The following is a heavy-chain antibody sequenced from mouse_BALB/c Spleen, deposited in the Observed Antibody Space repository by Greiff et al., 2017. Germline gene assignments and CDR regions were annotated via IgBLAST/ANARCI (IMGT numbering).Heavy chain of an antibody. D-gene: IGHD1-1*01. J-gene: IGHJ1*01. Sequence: QVQLQQSGPELVRPGVSVKISCKGSSYTFTDYAMHWVKQSHAKSLEWIGVISTYYGNTNYNQKFKGKATITADTSSNTAYLQLSSLTSEDTAVYYCARLGGSSSYWYFDVWGAGTTLTVSS. CDR3: ARLGGSSSYWYFDV. CDR1: SYTFTDYA. V-gene: IGHV1-67*01. CDR2: ISTYYGNT.